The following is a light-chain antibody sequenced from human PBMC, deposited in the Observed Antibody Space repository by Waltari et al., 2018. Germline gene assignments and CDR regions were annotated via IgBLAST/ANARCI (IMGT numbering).Light chain of an antibody. CDR1: QSINNF. CDR2: ASS. J-gene: IGKJ2*03. Sequence: DIQMTQSPSSLSAAVGDRVPITCRASQSINNFLNWYQQKPGTAPQLLIYASSRLESGVPTRFSGSGYGTDYSLTSSGLQPEDFATDYCPQSYSIHRFGQGTKLGVK. V-gene: IGKV1-39*01. CDR3: PQSYSIHR.